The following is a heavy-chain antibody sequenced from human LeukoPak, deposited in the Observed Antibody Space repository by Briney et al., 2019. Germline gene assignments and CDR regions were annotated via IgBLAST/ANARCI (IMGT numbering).Heavy chain of an antibody. CDR3: ARDRVRYSYGYGVGDL. Sequence: GGSLRLSCVGSGFPLRDYAIHWVRQAPGKGLEWVAIVSFDGNTKYYVDSVKGRFTVSRDTSKNTFYLQMNSLGVEDTAFYYCARDRVRYSYGYGVGDLWGQGTLVTVSS. D-gene: IGHD5-18*01. V-gene: IGHV3-30-3*01. CDR1: GFPLRDYA. J-gene: IGHJ5*02. CDR2: VSFDGNTK.